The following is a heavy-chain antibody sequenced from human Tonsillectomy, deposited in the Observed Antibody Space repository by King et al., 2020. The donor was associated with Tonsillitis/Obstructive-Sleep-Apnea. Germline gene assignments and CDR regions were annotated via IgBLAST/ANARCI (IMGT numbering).Heavy chain of an antibody. V-gene: IGHV3-30*04. Sequence: QLVQSGGGVVQPGRSLRLSCAASGFTFSSYAMHWVRQAPGKGLEWVAVISYDGSNKYYADSVKGRFTISRDNSKNTLYLQMNSLRAEDTAVYYCARDGAHYDFWSGYYTGDYWGQGTLVTVSS. D-gene: IGHD3-3*01. CDR2: ISYDGSNK. J-gene: IGHJ4*02. CDR3: ARDGAHYDFWSGYYTGDY. CDR1: GFTFSSYA.